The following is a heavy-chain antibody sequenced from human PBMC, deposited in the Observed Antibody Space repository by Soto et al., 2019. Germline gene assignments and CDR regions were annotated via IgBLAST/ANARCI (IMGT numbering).Heavy chain of an antibody. CDR2: IISTGSAR. Sequence: XGSLRLSCAASGVGFGSYNMNWVRQAPGKGLDWISFIISTGSARYHADSVKGRFTISRDNAKNSLYLQMSSLRDEDTAVYYCVGQDGFDIWGQGTMVSVSS. V-gene: IGHV3-48*02. CDR1: GVGFGSYN. J-gene: IGHJ3*02. CDR3: VGQDGFDI.